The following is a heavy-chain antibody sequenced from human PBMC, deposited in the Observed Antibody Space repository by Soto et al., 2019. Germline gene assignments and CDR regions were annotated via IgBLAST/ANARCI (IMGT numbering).Heavy chain of an antibody. CDR1: GFTFSSYE. CDR3: AREEAARLIYYYGMDV. D-gene: IGHD6-6*01. V-gene: IGHV3-48*03. J-gene: IGHJ6*02. CDR2: ISSSGSTI. Sequence: PGGSLRLSCAASGFTFSSYEMNWVRQAPGKGLEWVSYISSSGSTIYYADSVKGRFTISRDNAKNSLYLQMNSLRAEDTAVYYCAREEAARLIYYYGMDVWGQGTTVTVS.